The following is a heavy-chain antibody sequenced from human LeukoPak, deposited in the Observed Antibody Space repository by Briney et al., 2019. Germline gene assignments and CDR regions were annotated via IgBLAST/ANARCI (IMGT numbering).Heavy chain of an antibody. J-gene: IGHJ6*03. V-gene: IGHV1-2*02. Sequence: ASMKVSCKTSGYAFSGSYLHWVRQAPGQGLEWMGWINPKSGGTNYAQKFQGRVTMTRDTSINTGYMELSGLTFDDTALYYCAREGWGNYYMDVWGNGTTVTVSS. CDR2: INPKSGGT. D-gene: IGHD2-8*02. CDR1: GYAFSGSY. CDR3: AREGWGNYYMDV.